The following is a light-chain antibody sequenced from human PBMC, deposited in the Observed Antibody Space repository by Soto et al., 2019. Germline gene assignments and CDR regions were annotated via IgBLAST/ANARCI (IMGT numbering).Light chain of an antibody. CDR2: SNN. J-gene: IGLJ2*01. CDR3: AAWDDSLNGPV. V-gene: IGLV1-44*01. Sequence: QPVLTQPPSVSGAPGQRVTIPCTGTSSNIGAGFDVHWYQHLPGTAPKLLIYSNNQRPSGVPDRFSGSKSGTSASLAISGLQSEDEADYYCAAWDDSLNGPVFGGGTKVTVL. CDR1: SSNIGAGFD.